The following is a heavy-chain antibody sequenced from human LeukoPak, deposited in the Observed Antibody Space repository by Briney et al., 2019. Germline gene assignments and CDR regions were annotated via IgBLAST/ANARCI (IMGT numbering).Heavy chain of an antibody. Sequence: SETLSLTCTVSGGSFSTYYWSWIRRPPGKGLEWIGYIYYSGSTNYNPSLKSRVTISVDTSKNQSSLKLSSVTAADTAVYYCARENYYDSVGWPESVFPFDIWGQGTMVTVSS. V-gene: IGHV4-59*01. J-gene: IGHJ3*02. CDR3: ARENYYDSVGWPESVFPFDI. CDR1: GGSFSTYY. D-gene: IGHD3-22*01. CDR2: IYYSGST.